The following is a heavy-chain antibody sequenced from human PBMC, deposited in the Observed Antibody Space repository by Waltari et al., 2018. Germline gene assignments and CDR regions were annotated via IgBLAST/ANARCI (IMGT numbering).Heavy chain of an antibody. Sequence: QVQLQESGPGLVKPSETLSLTCSVPGGSIGTYYWTWFRHPPGKELQWIGYGYHNGTTRYNPSLGSRVTISVDTSQNQISLRLMSVTAADTAVYYCARENHRFHYASSSYWFDPWGQGTPVIVSS. CDR3: ARENHRFHYASSSYWFDP. CDR2: GYHNGTT. D-gene: IGHD6-6*01. V-gene: IGHV4-59*12. J-gene: IGHJ5*02. CDR1: GGSIGTYY.